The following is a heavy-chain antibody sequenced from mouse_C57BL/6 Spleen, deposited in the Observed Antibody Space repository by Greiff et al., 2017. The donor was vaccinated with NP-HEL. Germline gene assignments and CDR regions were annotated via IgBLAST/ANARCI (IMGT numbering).Heavy chain of an antibody. CDR2: IYPRDGST. D-gene: IGHD2-4*01. CDR3: EKGYDYDEDY. J-gene: IGHJ2*01. CDR1: GYTFTSYD. Sequence: QVQLKESGPELVKPGASVKLSCKASGYTFTSYDINWVKQRPGQGLEWIGWIYPRDGSTKYNEKFKGKATLTVDTSSSTAYMELHSLTSEDSAVYFCEKGYDYDEDYWGQGTTLTVSS. V-gene: IGHV1-85*01.